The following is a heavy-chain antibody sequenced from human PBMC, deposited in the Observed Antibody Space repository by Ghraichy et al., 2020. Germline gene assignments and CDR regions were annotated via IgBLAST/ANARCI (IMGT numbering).Heavy chain of an antibody. D-gene: IGHD6-19*01. CDR3: ARAVSGIFDY. V-gene: IGHV6-1*01. J-gene: IGHJ4*02. CDR2: TYYRSKWDN. CDR1: GDSVSSNSAT. Sequence: SQTLSLTCAISGDSVSSNSATWNWIRQSPSRGLEWLGRTYYRSKWDNDYAVSLKSRININPDTSKNQFSLQLNSVTPEDTAIYYCARAVSGIFDYWGQGTLVTVSS.